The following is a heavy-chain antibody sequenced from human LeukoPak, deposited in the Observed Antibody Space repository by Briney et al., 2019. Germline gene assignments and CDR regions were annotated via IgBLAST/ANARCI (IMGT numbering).Heavy chain of an antibody. CDR3: ARLFKGAIAAAGYFDY. J-gene: IGHJ4*02. Sequence: PGGSLRLSCAASGFTFSSYSMNWVRQAPGKGLEWVSSISSSSSYIYYADSVKGRFTISRDNAKNSLYLQMNSLRAEDTAVYYCARLFKGAIAAAGYFDYWGQGTLVTVSS. V-gene: IGHV3-21*01. CDR2: ISSSSSYI. D-gene: IGHD6-13*01. CDR1: GFTFSSYS.